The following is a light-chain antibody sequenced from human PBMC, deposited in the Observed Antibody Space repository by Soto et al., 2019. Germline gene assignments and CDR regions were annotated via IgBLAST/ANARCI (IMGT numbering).Light chain of an antibody. J-gene: IGKJ1*01. CDR3: QQSHNWPRT. CDR1: QGFTSTS. CDR2: GAS. V-gene: IGKV3D-20*02. Sequence: EVVLTQSPGTLSLSPGERSTLSCSASQGFTSTSLAWYQQKPGQAPRLLIYGASSRATGIPDRFSGSGSGTDFTLTISSLEPEDFAVYYCQQSHNWPRTFGQGTKVDI.